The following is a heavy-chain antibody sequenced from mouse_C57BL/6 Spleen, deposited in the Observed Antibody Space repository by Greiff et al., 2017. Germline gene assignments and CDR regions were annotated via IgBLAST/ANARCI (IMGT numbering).Heavy chain of an antibody. V-gene: IGHV14-4*01. J-gene: IGHJ4*01. D-gene: IGHD2-14*01. CDR2: IDPENGDT. CDR1: GFNINDAY. Sequence: VQLQQSGAELVRPGASVKLSCTASGFNINDAYMHWVKQRPEQGLEWIGWIDPENGDTEYASKFQGKATITADTSSNTAYLQLSSLTSEDTAVEYCTRYYRYAMDYWGQGTSVTVSS. CDR3: TRYYRYAMDY.